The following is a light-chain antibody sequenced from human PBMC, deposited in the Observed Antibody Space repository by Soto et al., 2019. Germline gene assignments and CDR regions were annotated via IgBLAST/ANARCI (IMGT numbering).Light chain of an antibody. V-gene: IGLV2-14*01. J-gene: IGLJ2*01. Sequence: QSALTQPASVSGSPGQSITISCTGTSSDIGHYNYVSWYQQHPGKAPKLMIYEVSNRPSGVSNRFSGSKSGNTASLTISGLQAEDEADYYCISYTTSSTLEIGGGTKLTVL. CDR1: SSDIGHYNY. CDR2: EVS. CDR3: ISYTTSSTLE.